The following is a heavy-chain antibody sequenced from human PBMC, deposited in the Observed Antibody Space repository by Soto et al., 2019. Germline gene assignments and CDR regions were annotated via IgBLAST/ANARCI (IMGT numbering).Heavy chain of an antibody. D-gene: IGHD3-16*01. V-gene: IGHV3-33*01. J-gene: IGHJ4*02. CDR1: GXNFGSNW. CDR2: IWYDGSEK. CDR3: VRWGPERGLDY. Sequence: GSLRLSCAASGXNFGSNWMYWVRRAPGKGLELVALIWYDGSEKYYADSVNGRLISSRDNAKNMVYLKMNSMRIYYTAVYYCVRWGPERGLDYWGRGTLGTVS.